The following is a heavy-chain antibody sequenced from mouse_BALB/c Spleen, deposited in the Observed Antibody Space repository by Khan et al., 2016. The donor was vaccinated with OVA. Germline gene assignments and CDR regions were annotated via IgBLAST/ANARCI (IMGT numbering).Heavy chain of an antibody. D-gene: IGHD1-1*01. J-gene: IGHJ4*01. Sequence: VELVESGGGLVQPGGSRKLSCAASGFTFSSFGMHWVRQAPEQGLEWVAYISSGSSTIFYADTVQGRFTISSDKRKNTLFLQMTSIMSEDTAMYYCARSTSVVARAMDYWGQGTSVTVSS. CDR2: ISSGSSTI. V-gene: IGHV5-17*02. CDR1: GFTFSSFG. CDR3: ARSTSVVARAMDY.